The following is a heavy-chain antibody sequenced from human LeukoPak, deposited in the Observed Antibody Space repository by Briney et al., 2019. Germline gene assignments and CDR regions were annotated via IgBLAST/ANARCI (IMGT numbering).Heavy chain of an antibody. Sequence: PSETLSLTCAVYGGSFSGYYWSWIRQPPGKGLEWIGEINHSGSTNYNPSLKSRVTISVDRSKNQFSLKLSSVTAADTAVYYCARGEQLWNFDYWGQGTLVTVSS. D-gene: IGHD5-18*01. CDR1: GGSFSGYY. CDR2: INHSGST. V-gene: IGHV4-34*01. CDR3: ARGEQLWNFDY. J-gene: IGHJ4*02.